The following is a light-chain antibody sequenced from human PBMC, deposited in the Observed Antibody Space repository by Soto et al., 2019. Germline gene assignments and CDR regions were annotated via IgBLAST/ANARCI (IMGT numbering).Light chain of an antibody. CDR3: AAWDDSLNGVI. CDR2: SNH. V-gene: IGLV1-44*01. CDR1: SSNIGSNI. J-gene: IGLJ2*01. Sequence: QLVLTQPPSASGTPGQRVTISCSGSSSNIGSNIVNWYQQLPGTAPKLLIYSNHQRPSGVPDRFSGSKSGTSASLAISGLQSEDEADYYCAAWDDSLNGVIFGGGTKLTVL.